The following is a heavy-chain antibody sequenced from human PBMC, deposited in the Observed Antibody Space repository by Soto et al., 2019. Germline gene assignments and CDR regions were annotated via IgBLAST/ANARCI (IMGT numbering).Heavy chain of an antibody. V-gene: IGHV3-74*01. J-gene: IGHJ6*02. Sequence: PGGSLRLSCAASGSTFNSSWMHRVRQTPGKGLVWVSRIHSDGSSTSYADSVRGRFTISRDNAKKTLYLQMNSLRDEDTAVYYCAREGGNYYYYYGIDVWGQGTTVTVSS. CDR1: GSTFNSSW. CDR3: AREGGNYYYYYGIDV. CDR2: IHSDGSST. D-gene: IGHD3-16*01.